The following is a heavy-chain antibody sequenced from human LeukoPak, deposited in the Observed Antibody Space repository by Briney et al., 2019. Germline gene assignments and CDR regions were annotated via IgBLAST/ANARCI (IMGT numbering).Heavy chain of an antibody. CDR2: INPNSGGT. D-gene: IGHD1-1*01. J-gene: IGHJ4*02. V-gene: IGHV1-2*02. CDR3: ARALYNWNDVGYDY. Sequence: ASVKVSCKASGYTFTAYYIHWVRLAPGQGLEWMGWINPNSGGTNYAQKFQGRVTMTRDTSISSSYMELSSLTSDDAAVYYCARALYNWNDVGYDYWGQGTLVTVSS. CDR1: GYTFTAYY.